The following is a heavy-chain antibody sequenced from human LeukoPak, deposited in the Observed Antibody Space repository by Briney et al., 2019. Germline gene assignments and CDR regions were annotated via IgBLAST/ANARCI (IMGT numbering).Heavy chain of an antibody. CDR1: GYTFTSYG. D-gene: IGHD3-22*01. CDR2: ISAYNGNT. J-gene: IGHJ1*01. V-gene: IGHV1-18*01. Sequence: GASVKVSCKASGYTFTSYGISWVRQAPGQGLEWMGWISAYNGNTNYAQKLQGRVTMTTDTSTSTAYMELRSLRSDDTAVYYCARHSKYYYDSSGSYVGYFQHWGQGTLVTVSS. CDR3: ARHSKYYYDSSGSYVGYFQH.